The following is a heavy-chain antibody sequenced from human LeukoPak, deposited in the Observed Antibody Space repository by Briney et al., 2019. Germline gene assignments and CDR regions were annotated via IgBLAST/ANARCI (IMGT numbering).Heavy chain of an antibody. CDR1: GFTFRSYG. D-gene: IGHD4-17*01. Sequence: PGGSLRLSCAASGFTFRSYGMHWVRQAPGKGLESVAFIRYDGSNKYYADSAKGRFTISRDNSKNTLYRQMNRLRAEDTAVYYCAKDRHGDYPWYFDYWGQGTLVTVSS. J-gene: IGHJ4*02. CDR3: AKDRHGDYPWYFDY. V-gene: IGHV3-30*02. CDR2: IRYDGSNK.